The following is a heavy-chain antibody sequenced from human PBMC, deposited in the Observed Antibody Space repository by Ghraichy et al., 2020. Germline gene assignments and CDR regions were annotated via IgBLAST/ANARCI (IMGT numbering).Heavy chain of an antibody. J-gene: IGHJ4*02. D-gene: IGHD6-19*01. Sequence: SETLSLTCTVSGGSISSSSYYWGWIRQPPGKGLEWIGSIYYSGSTYYNPSLKSRVTISVDTSKNQFSLKLSSVTAADTAVYYCARTVADSSGWFNYFDYWGQGTLVTVSS. CDR3: ARTVADSSGWFNYFDY. CDR2: IYYSGST. V-gene: IGHV4-39*01. CDR1: GGSISSSSYY.